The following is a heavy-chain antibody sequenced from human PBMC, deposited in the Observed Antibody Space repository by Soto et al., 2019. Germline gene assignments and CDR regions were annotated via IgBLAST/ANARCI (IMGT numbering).Heavy chain of an antibody. CDR2: IYPGDSDT. Sequence: GSLKISCKGSGYSFTSYWIGWVRQMPGKGLEWMGIIYPGDSDTRYSPSFQGQVTISADKSISTAYLQWSSLKASDTAMYYCARVDYGDYWASKQYYFDYWGQGTLVTVSS. V-gene: IGHV5-51*01. CDR1: GYSFTSYW. D-gene: IGHD4-17*01. CDR3: ARVDYGDYWASKQYYFDY. J-gene: IGHJ4*02.